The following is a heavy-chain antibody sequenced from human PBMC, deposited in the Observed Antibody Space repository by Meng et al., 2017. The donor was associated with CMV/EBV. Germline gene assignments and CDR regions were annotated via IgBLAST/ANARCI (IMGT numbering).Heavy chain of an antibody. CDR3: ARSSGPRYFQH. Sequence: GGSLRLSCAASGFTFSSYAMSWVRQAPGKGLEWVSAISGSGGSTYYADSVKGRFTISRDNSKNTLYLQMNSLRAEDTAVYYCARSSGPRYFQHWGQGTLVTVSS. CDR2: ISGSGGST. V-gene: IGHV3-23*01. CDR1: GFTFSSYA. J-gene: IGHJ1*01.